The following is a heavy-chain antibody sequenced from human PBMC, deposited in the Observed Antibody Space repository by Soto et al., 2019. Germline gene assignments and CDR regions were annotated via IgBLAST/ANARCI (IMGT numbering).Heavy chain of an antibody. CDR2: ISYDGSNK. V-gene: IGHV3-30*18. Sequence: PGGSLRLSCAASGFTFSSYGMHWVRQAPGNGLEWVSVISYDGSNKYYADSVKGRFTISRDNSKNTLYLQMNSLRAEDTAVYYCAKVGDTAMAHSYWGQGTLVTVSS. D-gene: IGHD5-18*01. CDR3: AKVGDTAMAHSY. J-gene: IGHJ4*02. CDR1: GFTFSSYG.